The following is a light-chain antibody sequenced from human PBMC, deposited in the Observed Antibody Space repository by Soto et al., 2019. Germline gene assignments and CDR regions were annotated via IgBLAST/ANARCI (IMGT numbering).Light chain of an antibody. CDR1: SSDVGGYNY. V-gene: IGLV2-14*01. CDR3: SSYGRGSTYV. CDR2: DVT. Sequence: QSVLTQPASVSGAPGQSITVSCTGTSSDVGGYNYVSWYQQYPGKVPRLMIYDVTNRPSGVSNRFSGSKSGNTASLTIFGLQAEDEADYYCSSYGRGSTYVFGTGTKVTVL. J-gene: IGLJ1*01.